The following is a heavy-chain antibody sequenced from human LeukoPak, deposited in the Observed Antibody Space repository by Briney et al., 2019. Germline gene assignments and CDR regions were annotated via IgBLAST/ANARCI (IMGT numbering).Heavy chain of an antibody. D-gene: IGHD5-24*01. V-gene: IGHV3-23*01. CDR3: VKDLQCETCMPMDA. CDR1: GFRFTDYS. Sequence: GGSLRLSCAASGFRFTDYSMSWVRQAPGKGLEWVAGLGRSGEYKYYADSVKGRFTITRDNSKDTVSLQMNCLRAEDSAIYFCVKDLQCETCMPMDAWGQGTTVTVSS. CDR2: LGRSGEYK. J-gene: IGHJ6*02.